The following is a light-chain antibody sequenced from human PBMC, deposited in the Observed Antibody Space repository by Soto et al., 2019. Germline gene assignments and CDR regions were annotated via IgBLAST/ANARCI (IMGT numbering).Light chain of an antibody. V-gene: IGKV3-11*01. CDR2: DAS. J-gene: IGKJ1*01. Sequence: EIVLTQSPATLSLSPGERATLSCRAGQSVSSYLAWYQQKPGQAPRLLIYDASNRATGIPARFSGSGSGTDFTLTISSLEPEDFAVYYCQQRSNWPPSWTFGQGT. CDR1: QSVSSY. CDR3: QQRSNWPPSWT.